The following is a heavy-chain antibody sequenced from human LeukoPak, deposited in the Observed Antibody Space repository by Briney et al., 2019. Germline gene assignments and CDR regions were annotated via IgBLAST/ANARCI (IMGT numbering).Heavy chain of an antibody. J-gene: IGHJ4*02. CDR2: ISTSGGTT. CDR1: GFTFTSYV. Sequence: GGSLRLSCAASGFTFTSYVMNWVRQTPGKGLEWVSAISTSGGTTYYTDSVKGRFTISRDNSKNTLYLQMNSLRAEDTAVYYCARWPYSSSYYFDYWGQGTLVTVSS. V-gene: IGHV3-23*01. D-gene: IGHD6-6*01. CDR3: ARWPYSSSYYFDY.